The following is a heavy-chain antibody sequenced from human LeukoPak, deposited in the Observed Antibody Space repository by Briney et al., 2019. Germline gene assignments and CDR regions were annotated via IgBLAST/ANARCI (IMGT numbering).Heavy chain of an antibody. J-gene: IGHJ4*02. V-gene: IGHV3-21*01. Sequence: GGSLRLSCAASGFTFSTYSMNWVRQAPGKGLEWVSSISSGSRYIYYADSVKGRFTISRDNAKNSLYLQMNSLRAEDTAVYYCARDTYYDSSGYWGSFDYWGQGTLVTVSS. D-gene: IGHD3-22*01. CDR2: ISSGSRYI. CDR1: GFTFSTYS. CDR3: ARDTYYDSSGYWGSFDY.